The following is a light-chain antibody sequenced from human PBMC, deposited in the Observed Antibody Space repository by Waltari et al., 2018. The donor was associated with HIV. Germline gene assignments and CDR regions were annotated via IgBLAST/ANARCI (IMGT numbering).Light chain of an antibody. J-gene: IGLJ2*01. CDR3: QSYDSSLNVI. Sequence: QSVLTQPPSVSGAPGQRVPIPCPGSTSNIGAGYGVHWYQHLPGAAPKLLIYDINNRPSGVPDRFSGSKSGTSASLAITGLQVEDEGDYFCQSYDSSLNVIFGGGTKLTVL. CDR1: TSNIGAGYG. V-gene: IGLV1-40*01. CDR2: DIN.